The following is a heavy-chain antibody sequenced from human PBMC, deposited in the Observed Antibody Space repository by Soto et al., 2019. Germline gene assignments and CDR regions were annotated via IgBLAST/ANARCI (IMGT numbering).Heavy chain of an antibody. Sequence: QVQLVESGGGVVQPGRTLRLSCAASGFTFSSYGMHWVRQAPGKGLEVVAVISYDGSNKYYADSVMGRFTISRDNSENTLYLQMNSLRAENTAVYYCAKDPAQYYGSESYDSNPDYLGQGTLVTVSS. J-gene: IGHJ4*02. CDR2: ISYDGSNK. CDR1: GFTFSSYG. D-gene: IGHD3-10*01. CDR3: AKDPAQYYGSESYDSNPDY. V-gene: IGHV3-30*18.